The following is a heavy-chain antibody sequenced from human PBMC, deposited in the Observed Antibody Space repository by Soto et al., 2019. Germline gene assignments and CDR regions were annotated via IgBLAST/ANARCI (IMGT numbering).Heavy chain of an antibody. D-gene: IGHD3-10*01. CDR2: IDNSGDST. J-gene: IGHJ4*02. Sequence: VPLLESGGGLVQPGGSLRLSCAASGFTFSFYAMSWVRQAPGKGLEWVSSIDNSGDSTYYANSVKGRFTLSRDDSKNTLYLQMNSLRDEETAVYYCAKDIFYGSGSYYVFDYWGQGTLVTVSS. V-gene: IGHV3-23*01. CDR3: AKDIFYGSGSYYVFDY. CDR1: GFTFSFYA.